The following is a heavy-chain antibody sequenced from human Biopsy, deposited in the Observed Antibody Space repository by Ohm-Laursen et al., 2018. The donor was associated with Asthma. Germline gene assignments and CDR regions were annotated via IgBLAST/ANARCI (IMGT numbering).Heavy chain of an antibody. CDR3: ARTFHFWSPYHAEHYQL. Sequence: SLRLSCAASGFTFSNSGMHWVRQVPGKGLEWVANIKHDGTEKNHVDSLKGRFTISRDNAKNSLYLQMNSLRAEDTAVYYCARTFHFWSPYHAEHYQLWGQGTLVTVPS. V-gene: IGHV3-7*01. CDR1: GFTFSNSG. CDR2: IKHDGTEK. D-gene: IGHD3-3*02. J-gene: IGHJ1*01.